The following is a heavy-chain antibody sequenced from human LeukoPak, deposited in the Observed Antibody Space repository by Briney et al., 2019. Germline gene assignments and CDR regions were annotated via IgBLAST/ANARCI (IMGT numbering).Heavy chain of an antibody. CDR1: GYTFTGYY. V-gene: IGHV1-2*02. Sequence: ASVTVSCKASGYTFTGYYIHWVRQAPGQGLEWMGWIIPNSGATNYLQKFQGRVTMTRDTSISTAYMELSSLRSDDSAFYYCARASYSIPLDYWGQGTLVTVSS. CDR3: ARASYSIPLDY. J-gene: IGHJ4*02. D-gene: IGHD6-13*01. CDR2: IIPNSGAT.